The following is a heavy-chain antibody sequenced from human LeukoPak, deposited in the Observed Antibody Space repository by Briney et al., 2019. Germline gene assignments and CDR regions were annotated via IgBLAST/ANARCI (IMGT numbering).Heavy chain of an antibody. J-gene: IGHJ3*02. Sequence: GGSLRLSCAASGFTFSSYEMSWVRQAPGKGLEWVSSSRGNGGSTEYVDSVRGRFVISRDNSRNTLYLQMNSLRAEDTAVYYCAKSVTAAGTYAFDIWGQGTVVTVSS. CDR2: SRGNGGST. V-gene: IGHV3-23*01. CDR1: GFTFSSYE. CDR3: AKSVTAAGTYAFDI. D-gene: IGHD6-13*01.